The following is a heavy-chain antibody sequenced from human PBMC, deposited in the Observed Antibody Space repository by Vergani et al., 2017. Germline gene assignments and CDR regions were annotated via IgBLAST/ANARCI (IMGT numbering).Heavy chain of an antibody. V-gene: IGHV4-4*07. D-gene: IGHD5-18*01. CDR2: IYTSGST. Sequence: QVQLQESGPGLVKPSETLSLTCTVSGGSISSYYWSWIRQPAGKGLEWIGRIYTSGSTNYNPSLKSRVTISVDTSKNQFSLKLSSVTAADTAVYYCARDSYSYGYPAMSGMDVWGQGTTVTVSS. CDR1: GGSISSYY. J-gene: IGHJ6*02. CDR3: ARDSYSYGYPAMSGMDV.